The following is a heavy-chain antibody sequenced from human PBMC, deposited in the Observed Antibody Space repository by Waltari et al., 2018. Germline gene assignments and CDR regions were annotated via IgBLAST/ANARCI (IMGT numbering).Heavy chain of an antibody. Sequence: QVQLQESGSGLVKPSETLSLTCTVSGGPLSSYYWSWIRQPPGKGLEWIGYIYYSGSTNYNPSLKSRVTISVDTSKNQFSLKLSSVTAADTAVYYCARVTFSGLDYWGQGTLVTVSS. J-gene: IGHJ4*02. V-gene: IGHV4-59*01. D-gene: IGHD6-19*01. CDR1: GGPLSSYY. CDR2: IYYSGST. CDR3: ARVTFSGLDY.